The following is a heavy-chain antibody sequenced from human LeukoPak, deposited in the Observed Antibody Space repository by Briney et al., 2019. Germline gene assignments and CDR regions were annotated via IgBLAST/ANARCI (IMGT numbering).Heavy chain of an antibody. CDR2: ISYDGGNK. D-gene: IGHD3-9*01. J-gene: IGHJ4*02. Sequence: GGSLRLSCAASGFTFSSYGMHWVRQAPGKGLEWVAVISYDGGNKYYADSVKGRFTISRDNSKNTLYLQMNSLRAEDTAVYYCAKDSERYFDWPYYFDYWGQGTLVTVSS. CDR1: GFTFSSYG. CDR3: AKDSERYFDWPYYFDY. V-gene: IGHV3-30*18.